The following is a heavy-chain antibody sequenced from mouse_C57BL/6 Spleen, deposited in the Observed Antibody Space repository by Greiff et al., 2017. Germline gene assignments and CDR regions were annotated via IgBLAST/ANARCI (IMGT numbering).Heavy chain of an antibody. CDR1: GYTFTEYT. V-gene: IGHV1-62-2*01. CDR2: FYPGSGSI. Sequence: QVQLQQSGAELVKPGASVKLSCKASGYTFTEYTIHWVKQRSGQGLEWIGWFYPGSGSIKYNEKFKDKATLTADKSSSKVYMELSRLTSEDSAVYFCARHEVFYYDYDALYAMEYWGQGTSVTVSS. CDR3: ARHEVFYYDYDALYAMEY. J-gene: IGHJ4*01. D-gene: IGHD2-4*01.